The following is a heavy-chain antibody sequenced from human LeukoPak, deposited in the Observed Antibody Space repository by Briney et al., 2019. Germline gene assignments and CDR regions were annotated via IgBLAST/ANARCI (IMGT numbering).Heavy chain of an antibody. D-gene: IGHD2-2*01. CDR3: ARGEVPAAIHFDY. CDR1: GGSISSYY. Sequence: SETLSLTCTVSGGSISSYYWSWIRQPPGKGLEWIGYIHYSGSTNYNPSLKSRVTISVDTSKNQFSLKLSSVTAADTAVYYCARGEVPAAIHFDYWGQGTLVTVSS. V-gene: IGHV4-59*01. J-gene: IGHJ4*02. CDR2: IHYSGST.